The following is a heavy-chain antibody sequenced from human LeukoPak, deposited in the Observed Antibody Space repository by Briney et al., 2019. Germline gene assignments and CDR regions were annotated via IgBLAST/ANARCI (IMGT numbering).Heavy chain of an antibody. D-gene: IGHD3-22*01. CDR3: ARGSTYYDSSGQVPFDY. J-gene: IGHJ4*02. CDR1: GFTFSSYS. V-gene: IGHV3-48*01. Sequence: PGGSLRLSCAASGFTFSSYSMNWVRQAPGKGLEWGSYISGSSSTIYYADSVKGRFTISRDNGKNTLYLQMSSLRAEDTAVYYCARGSTYYDSSGQVPFDYWGQGTLVTVSS. CDR2: ISGSSSTI.